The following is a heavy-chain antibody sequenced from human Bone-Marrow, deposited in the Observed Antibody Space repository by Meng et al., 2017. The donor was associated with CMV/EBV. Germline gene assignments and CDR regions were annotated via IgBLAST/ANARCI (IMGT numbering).Heavy chain of an antibody. CDR2: VYTSGTT. CDR3: ARGRPTSGWYSDY. J-gene: IGHJ4*02. D-gene: IGHD6-19*01. V-gene: IGHV4-4*07. CDR1: GGSIRSYY. Sequence: QVQLQESGPGLVKPSETLSLTCPVSGGSIRSYYWSWIRRPAGKGREWIGRVYTSGTTSYNPSLKSRITMSVDTPKNQFYLKLTSVTAADTAVYYCARGRPTSGWYSDYWGQGTLVTVSS.